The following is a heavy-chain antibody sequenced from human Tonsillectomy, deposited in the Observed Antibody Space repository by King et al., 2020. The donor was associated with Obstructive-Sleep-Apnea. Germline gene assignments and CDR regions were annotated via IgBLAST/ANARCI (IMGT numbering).Heavy chain of an antibody. CDR2: ISAYNGNT. CDR1: GYTFSSYG. D-gene: IGHD3-10*01. J-gene: IGHJ4*02. CDR3: AGDPGNRPGFDY. Sequence: QLVQSGAEVKKPGASVKVSCKASGYTFSSYGISWVRQAPGQGLEWMGWISAYNGNTNYAQKVQGRVTMTPDTSTSTAYMEVRSLRSDDTAVYYCAGDPGNRPGFDYWGQGALVTVSS. V-gene: IGHV1-18*04.